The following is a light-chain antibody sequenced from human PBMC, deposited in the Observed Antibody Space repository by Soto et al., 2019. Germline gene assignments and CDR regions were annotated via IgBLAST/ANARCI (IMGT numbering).Light chain of an antibody. CDR3: SAWDDSIYGPV. Sequence: QSVLTQPPSASGTPGQRVTISCSGSNSNLGSNPVSWYLHLPGTAPKLLIYSNDQRPSGVPDRFSGSKSGTSASLAISGLQSEDEADYFCSAWDDSIYGPVFGGGTKLTVL. CDR1: NSNLGSNP. J-gene: IGLJ2*01. V-gene: IGLV1-44*01. CDR2: SND.